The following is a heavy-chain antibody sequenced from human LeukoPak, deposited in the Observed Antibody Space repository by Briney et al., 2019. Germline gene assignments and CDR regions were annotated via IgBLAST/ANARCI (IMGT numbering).Heavy chain of an antibody. CDR3: ARGYSGTYPNV. V-gene: IGHV3-30-3*01. CDR1: GFTFSSYA. CDR2: ISYDGSNK. D-gene: IGHD1-26*01. Sequence: GGSLRLSCAASGFTFSSYAMHWVRQAPGKGLEWVAVISYDGSNKYYADSVNGRFTISRDNAKNSLYLQMNSLRVEDTAIYYCARGYSGTYPNVWGQGTMVTVSS. J-gene: IGHJ3*01.